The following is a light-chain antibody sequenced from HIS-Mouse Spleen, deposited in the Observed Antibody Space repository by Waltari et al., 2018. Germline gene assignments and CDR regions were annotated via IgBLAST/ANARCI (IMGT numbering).Light chain of an antibody. J-gene: IGKJ4*01. CDR2: AAS. V-gene: IGKV1-8*01. CDR1: QGISSY. Sequence: AIRMTQSPSSFPPSKGDRVPFPCRASQGISSYLAWYQQKPGKAPKLLIYAASTLQSGVPSRFSGSGSGTDFTLTISCLQSEDFATYYCQQYYSYPPLTFGGGTKVEIK. CDR3: QQYYSYPPLT.